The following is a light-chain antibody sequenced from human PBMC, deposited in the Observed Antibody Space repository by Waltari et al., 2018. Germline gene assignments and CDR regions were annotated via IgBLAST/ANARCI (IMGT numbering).Light chain of an antibody. CDR3: QQYYTYPLT. CDR2: AAS. CDR1: QGISTY. V-gene: IGKV1-8*01. J-gene: IGKJ3*01. Sequence: AIRMTQSPSSLSASTGDRVNITCRASQGISTYLAWYQQKPGKAPKLLIFAASTLQSGVPSRFSGSGSWTDFTLTICSLQSEDFATYSCQQYYTYPLTFGPGTKVDIK.